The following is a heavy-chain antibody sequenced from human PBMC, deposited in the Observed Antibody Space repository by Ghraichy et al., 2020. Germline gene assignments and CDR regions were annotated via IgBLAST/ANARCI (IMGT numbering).Heavy chain of an antibody. CDR2: ISSSSSYI. J-gene: IGHJ4*02. Sequence: GESLNISCAASGFTFSSYSMNWVRQAPGKGLEWVSSISSSSSYIYYADSVKGRFTISRDNAKNSLYLQMNSLRAEDTAVYYCARVLEVRGVIKKFDYWGQGTLVTVSS. D-gene: IGHD3-10*01. CDR3: ARVLEVRGVIKKFDY. CDR1: GFTFSSYS. V-gene: IGHV3-21*01.